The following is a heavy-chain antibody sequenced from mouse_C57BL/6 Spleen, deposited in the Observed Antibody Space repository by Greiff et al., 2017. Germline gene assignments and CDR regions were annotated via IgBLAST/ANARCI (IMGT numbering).Heavy chain of an antibody. Sequence: QVQLKESGAELARPGASVKLSCKASGYTFTSYGISWVKQRTGQGLEWIGEIYPRSGNTYYTEKFKGKATLTADKSSSTAYMELRSLTAEDSAVYFCARSAGNAMDYWGQGTSVTVSS. CDR1: GYTFTSYG. CDR3: ARSAGNAMDY. D-gene: IGHD3-1*01. J-gene: IGHJ4*01. CDR2: IYPRSGNT. V-gene: IGHV1-81*01.